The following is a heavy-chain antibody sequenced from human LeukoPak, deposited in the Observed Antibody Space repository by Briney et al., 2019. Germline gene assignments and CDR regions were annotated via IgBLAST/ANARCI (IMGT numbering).Heavy chain of an antibody. CDR1: GFTFSSYS. J-gene: IGHJ4*02. Sequence: GGSLRLSCAASGFTFSSYSMNWVRQAPGKGLEWVSYISSSSSTIYYADSVKGRFTISRDNAKNSLYLQMNSLRAEDTAVYYCARVNYYDSSGYCGYWGQGTLVTVSS. CDR3: ARVNYYDSSGYCGY. D-gene: IGHD3-22*01. CDR2: ISSSSSTI. V-gene: IGHV3-48*01.